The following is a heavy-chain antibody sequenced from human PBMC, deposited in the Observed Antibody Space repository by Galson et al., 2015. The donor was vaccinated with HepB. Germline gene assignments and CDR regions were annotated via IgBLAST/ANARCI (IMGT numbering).Heavy chain of an antibody. CDR3: ARAPDVITIFGVVIPHCFDY. CDR2: INHSGST. Sequence: ETLSLTCAVYGGSFSGYYWSWIRQPPGKGLEWIGEINHSGSTNYNPSLKSRVTISVDTSKNQFSLKLSSVTAADTAVYYCARAPDVITIFGVVIPHCFDYWGQGTLVTVSS. V-gene: IGHV4-34*01. D-gene: IGHD3-3*01. CDR1: GGSFSGYY. J-gene: IGHJ4*02.